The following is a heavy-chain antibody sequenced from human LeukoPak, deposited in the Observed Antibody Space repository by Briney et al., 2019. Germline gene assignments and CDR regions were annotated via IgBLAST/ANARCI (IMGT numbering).Heavy chain of an antibody. J-gene: IGHJ4*02. CDR1: GYTFTGYY. CDR3: ARELSDYDILTGFVY. D-gene: IGHD3-9*01. Sequence: ASVKVSCKASGYTFTGYYMHWVRQAPGQGLEWMGWINPNSGGTNYAQKFQGRVTMTRDTSISTAYMELSRLRSDDTAVYYCARELSDYDILTGFVYWGQGTLVTVSS. V-gene: IGHV1-2*02. CDR2: INPNSGGT.